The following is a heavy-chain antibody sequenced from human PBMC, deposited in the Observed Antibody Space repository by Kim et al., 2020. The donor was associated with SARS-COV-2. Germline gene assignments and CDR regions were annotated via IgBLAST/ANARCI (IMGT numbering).Heavy chain of an antibody. V-gene: IGHV4-34*01. D-gene: IGHD3-22*01. CDR2: INHSGST. CDR1: GGSFSGYY. Sequence: SETLSLTCAVYGGSFSGYYWSWIRQPPGKGLEWIGEINHSGSTNYNPSLKSRVTISVDTSKNQFSLKLSSVTAADTAVYYFARATYDSSGYSWGQGNLVT. CDR3: ARATYDSSGYS. J-gene: IGHJ5*02.